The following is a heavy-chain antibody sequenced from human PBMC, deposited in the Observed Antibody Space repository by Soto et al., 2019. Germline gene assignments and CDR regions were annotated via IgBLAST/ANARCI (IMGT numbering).Heavy chain of an antibody. CDR2: IWYDGSNK. J-gene: IGHJ4*02. CDR1: GFTFSSYG. D-gene: IGHD5-18*01. V-gene: IGHV3-33*01. Sequence: GGSLRLSCAASGFTFSSYGMHWVRQAPGKGLEWVAVIWYDGSNKYYADSVKGRFTISRDNSKNTLYLQMNSLRAEDTAVYYCARDSTAMATYPRGYWGQGTLVTVSS. CDR3: ARDSTAMATYPRGY.